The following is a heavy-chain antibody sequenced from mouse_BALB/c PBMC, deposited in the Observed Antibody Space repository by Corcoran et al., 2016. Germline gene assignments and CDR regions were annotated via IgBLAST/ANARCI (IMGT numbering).Heavy chain of an antibody. Sequence: QIQLVQSGPELKKPGETVKISCKASGYTFTNYGMNWVKQAPGKGLKWMGWINTYTGEPTYADDFKGRFAFSLETSASTAYLQINNLKNEDTATYCCARGGYYDYFDYWGQGTTLTVSS. D-gene: IGHD2-3*01. J-gene: IGHJ2*01. CDR3: ARGGYYDYFDY. CDR1: GYTFTNYG. V-gene: IGHV9-3-1*01. CDR2: INTYTGEP.